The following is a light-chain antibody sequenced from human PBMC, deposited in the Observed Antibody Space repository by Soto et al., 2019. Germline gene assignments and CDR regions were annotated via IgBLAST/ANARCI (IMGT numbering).Light chain of an antibody. Sequence: DIQMTQSPSSLSASVGDRVTITCRASLPISNYLAWYQQNPGKIPNLLIHAPSTLQAGVPSRFSGSGSGTDVTLTISRAQPEDAAAYYCEKYNSAPLLFGRGTKVEIK. CDR2: APS. CDR3: EKYNSAPLL. V-gene: IGKV1-27*01. J-gene: IGKJ4*01. CDR1: LPISNY.